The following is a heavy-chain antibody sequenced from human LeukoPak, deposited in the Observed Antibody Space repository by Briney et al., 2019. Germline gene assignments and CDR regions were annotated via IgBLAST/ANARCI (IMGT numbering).Heavy chain of an antibody. J-gene: IGHJ4*02. CDR3: ARDGAKRDYYDSSGYSPPEDH. Sequence: ASVKVSCKASGYTFTSYYMHWVRQAPGQGLEWMGIINPSGGSTSYAQKFQGRVTMTRDMSTSTVYMELSSLRSEDTAVYYCARDGAKRDYYDSSGYSPPEDHWGQGTLVTVSS. V-gene: IGHV1-46*01. D-gene: IGHD3-22*01. CDR1: GYTFTSYY. CDR2: INPSGGST.